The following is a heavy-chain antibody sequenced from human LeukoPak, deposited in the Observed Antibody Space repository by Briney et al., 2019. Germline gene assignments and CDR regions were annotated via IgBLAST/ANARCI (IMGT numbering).Heavy chain of an antibody. V-gene: IGHV4-34*01. CDR2: INHSGST. Sequence: SETLSLTCAVYGGSFSGYYWSWIRQPPGKGLEWIGEINHSGSTNYNPSLESRVTISVDTSKNQFSLKLSSVTAADTAVYYCASGKMRGYCSSTSCPRLGYFDYWGQGTLVTVSS. CDR1: GGSFSGYY. J-gene: IGHJ4*02. D-gene: IGHD2-2*01. CDR3: ASGKMRGYCSSTSCPRLGYFDY.